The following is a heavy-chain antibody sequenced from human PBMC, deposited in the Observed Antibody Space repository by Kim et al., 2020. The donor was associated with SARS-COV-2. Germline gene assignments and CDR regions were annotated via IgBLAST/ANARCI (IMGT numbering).Heavy chain of an antibody. Sequence: SETLSLTCTVSGGSTSSYYWSWIRQPPGKGLEWIGYIYYSGSTNYNPSLKSRATISVDTSKNQFSLKLSSVTAADTAVYYCARGDCSSTSCSGYFDYWGQGTLVTVSS. CDR1: GGSTSSYY. V-gene: IGHV4-59*13. D-gene: IGHD2-2*01. J-gene: IGHJ4*02. CDR3: ARGDCSSTSCSGYFDY. CDR2: IYYSGST.